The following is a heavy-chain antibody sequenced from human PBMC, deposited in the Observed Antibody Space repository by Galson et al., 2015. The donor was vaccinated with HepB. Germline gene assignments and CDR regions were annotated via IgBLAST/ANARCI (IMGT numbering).Heavy chain of an antibody. V-gene: IGHV1-69-2*01. J-gene: IGHJ4*02. D-gene: IGHD3-16*01. CDR1: GYTFTDYY. CDR2: VDPEDGET. CDR3: ATVGRRIMITFGGVS. Sequence: VKVSCKVSGYTFTDYYMHWVQQAPGKGLEWMGLVDPEDGETIYAEKFQGRVTITADTSTDTAYMELSSLRSEDTAVYYCATVGRRIMITFGGVSWGQGTLVTVSS.